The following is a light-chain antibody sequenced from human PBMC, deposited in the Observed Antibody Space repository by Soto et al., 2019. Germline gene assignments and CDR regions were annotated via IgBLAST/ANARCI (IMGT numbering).Light chain of an antibody. CDR2: DAS. J-gene: IGKJ1*01. Sequence: VMTQSPTTLSVSPWERATLSFRASQSVSSNLAWYQQKPGQAPRLLIYDASTRDTGIPARFSGSGSGTEFTLTISSLQSEDFAVYYCQQYNNWPQTFGQGTKVDIK. V-gene: IGKV3-15*01. CDR3: QQYNNWPQT. CDR1: QSVSSN.